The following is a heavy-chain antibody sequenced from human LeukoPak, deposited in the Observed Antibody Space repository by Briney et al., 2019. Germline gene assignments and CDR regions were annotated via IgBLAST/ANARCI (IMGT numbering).Heavy chain of an antibody. CDR3: ARGRSSGWYYFDY. V-gene: IGHV4-4*02. Sequence: SETLSLTCAVSSGSISSSNWWSWVRQPPGKGLEWIGEIYHSGSTNYNPSLKSRVTISVDKSKNQFSLKLSSVTAADTAVYYCARGRSSGWYYFDYWGQGTLVTVSS. CDR2: IYHSGST. D-gene: IGHD6-19*01. J-gene: IGHJ4*02. CDR1: SGSISSSNW.